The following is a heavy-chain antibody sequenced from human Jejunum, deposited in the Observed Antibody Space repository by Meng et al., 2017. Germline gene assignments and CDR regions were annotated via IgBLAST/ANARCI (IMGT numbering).Heavy chain of an antibody. Sequence: GGSLRLSCVASGFTFSSYWMHWVRQIPGKGLVWVSRISYDASVTSYADSVKGRFTVSRDNAKNTLYLQMDSLRVEDTGLYYCTRLLCNDGTCYGSFYHWGQGTLVTVSS. CDR1: GFTFSSYW. D-gene: IGHD2-15*01. CDR2: ISYDASVT. V-gene: IGHV3-74*01. J-gene: IGHJ1*01. CDR3: TRLLCNDGTCYGSFYH.